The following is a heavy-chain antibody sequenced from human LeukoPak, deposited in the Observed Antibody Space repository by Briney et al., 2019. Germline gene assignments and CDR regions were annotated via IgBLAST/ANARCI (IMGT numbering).Heavy chain of an antibody. D-gene: IGHD6-19*01. Sequence: PGGSLRLSCAASGFSLSSYWMHWVRQAPGKGLVWVSRINTDGSSTSYADSVKGRFTISRDNAKNTLYLQMNSLRAEDTAVYYCASNILAGTRHYWGQGTLVTVSS. CDR2: INTDGSST. V-gene: IGHV3-74*01. CDR3: ASNILAGTRHY. CDR1: GFSLSSYW. J-gene: IGHJ4*02.